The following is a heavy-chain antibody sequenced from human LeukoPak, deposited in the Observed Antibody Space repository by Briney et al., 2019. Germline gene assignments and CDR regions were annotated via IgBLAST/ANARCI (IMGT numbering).Heavy chain of an antibody. J-gene: IGHJ4*02. CDR1: GFTFSSYA. D-gene: IGHD4-17*01. CDR2: ISYDGSNK. CDR3: AREVDGLPDY. V-gene: IGHV3-30-3*01. Sequence: GGSLRLSCAASGFTFSSYAMHWVRQAPGKGLEWVAVISYDGSNKYYADSVKGRFTISRDNSKNTLYLQMNSLRAEDTAVYYCAREVDGLPDYWGQGTLVTVSS.